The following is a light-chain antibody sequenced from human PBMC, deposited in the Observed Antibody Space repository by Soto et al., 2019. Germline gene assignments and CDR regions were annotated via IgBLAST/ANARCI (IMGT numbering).Light chain of an antibody. J-gene: IGLJ2*01. V-gene: IGLV2-11*01. CDR1: NSDVGDYNY. Sequence: QSALTQPRSVSGSPGQSVTISCTGTNSDVGDYNYVSWYQQHPGKAPKLMIYDVTKRPSGVPDRFSGSKSGNTASLTISGLQAEDEADYHCCSYAGSYTLVFGGGTQLTVL. CDR2: DVT. CDR3: CSYAGSYTLV.